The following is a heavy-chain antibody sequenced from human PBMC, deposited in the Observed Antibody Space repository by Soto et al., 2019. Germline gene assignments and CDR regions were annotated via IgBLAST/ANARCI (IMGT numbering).Heavy chain of an antibody. CDR3: ARDVYGGDSRHWFDP. V-gene: IGHV1-69*12. J-gene: IGHJ5*02. CDR1: GGTFSSYA. CDR2: IIPIFGTA. D-gene: IGHD2-21*01. Sequence: QVQLVQSGAEVKKPGSSVKVSCKASGGTFSSYAISWVRQAPGQGLEWMGGIIPIFGTANYAQKFQGRVTITADESTSTAYLELISLRSEDTAVYYCARDVYGGDSRHWFDPWGQGTLVTVSS.